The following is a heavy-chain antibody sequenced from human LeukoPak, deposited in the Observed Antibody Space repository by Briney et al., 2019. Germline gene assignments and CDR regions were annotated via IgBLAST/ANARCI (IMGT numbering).Heavy chain of an antibody. D-gene: IGHD6-13*01. Sequence: GGSLRLSCAASGFTFSSYSMNWVRQAPGKGLEWVSSISSRSSYIYYADSVKGRFTISRDNAKNSLFLQMNSLRAEDTAVYFCARDYGSSRYFDYWGQGTLVTVSS. V-gene: IGHV3-21*01. CDR2: ISSRSSYI. CDR3: ARDYGSSRYFDY. J-gene: IGHJ4*02. CDR1: GFTFSSYS.